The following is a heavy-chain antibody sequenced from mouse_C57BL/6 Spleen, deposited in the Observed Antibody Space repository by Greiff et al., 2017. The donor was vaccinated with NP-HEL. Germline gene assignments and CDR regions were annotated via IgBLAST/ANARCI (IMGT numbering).Heavy chain of an antibody. J-gene: IGHJ2*01. D-gene: IGHD2-5*01. Sequence: QVQLQQSGPELVKPGASVKISCKASGYAFSSSWMNWVKQRPGKGLEWIGRIYPGDGDTNYNGKFKGKATLTADKSSSTAYMQLSSLTSEDSAVYFCARYSNYCFDYWGQGTTLTVSS. CDR2: IYPGDGDT. CDR3: ARYSNYCFDY. CDR1: GYAFSSSW. V-gene: IGHV1-82*01.